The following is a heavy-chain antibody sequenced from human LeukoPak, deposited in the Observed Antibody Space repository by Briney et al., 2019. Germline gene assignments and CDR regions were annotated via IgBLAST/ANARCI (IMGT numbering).Heavy chain of an antibody. D-gene: IGHD3-22*01. CDR2: ISAYNGNT. CDR3: ARDRYYDSSGYYRNDAFDI. J-gene: IGHJ3*02. CDR1: GYTFTSYG. V-gene: IGHV1-18*01. Sequence: GASVKVSCKASGYTFTSYGISWVRQAPGQGLEWMGWISAYNGNTNYAHKLQGRVTMTTDTSTSTAYMELRSLRSDDTAVYYCARDRYYDSSGYYRNDAFDIWGQGTMVTVSS.